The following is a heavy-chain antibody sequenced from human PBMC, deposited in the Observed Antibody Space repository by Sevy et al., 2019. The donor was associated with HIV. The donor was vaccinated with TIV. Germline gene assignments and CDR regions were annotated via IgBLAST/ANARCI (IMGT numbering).Heavy chain of an antibody. J-gene: IGHJ6*02. Sequence: GGSLRLSCAASGFTFSSYAMHWVRQAPDKGLEWVAVISYDGSNKYYADSVKGRFTISRDNSKNTLYLQMNSLRAEDMAVYYCARDISGYSSSATMYYYYYYGMDVWGQGTTVTVSS. CDR2: ISYDGSNK. D-gene: IGHD6-6*01. V-gene: IGHV3-30-3*01. CDR3: ARDISGYSSSATMYYYYYYGMDV. CDR1: GFTFSSYA.